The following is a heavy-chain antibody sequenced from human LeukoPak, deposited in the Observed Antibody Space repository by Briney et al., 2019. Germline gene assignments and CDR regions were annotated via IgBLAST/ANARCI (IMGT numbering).Heavy chain of an antibody. V-gene: IGHV4-39*01. J-gene: IGHJ4*02. CDR2: ASYSGST. CDR1: GGSINSSSNY. Sequence: SETLSLACTVSGGSINSSSNYWGWIRQPPGKGLEWIGSASYSGSTYYNPSLKSRVTISVDTSKNQFYLKLSSVTAADTAVYYCTRRPDRSGGFDYWGQGTLVTVSS. CDR3: TRRPDRSGGFDY. D-gene: IGHD3-22*01.